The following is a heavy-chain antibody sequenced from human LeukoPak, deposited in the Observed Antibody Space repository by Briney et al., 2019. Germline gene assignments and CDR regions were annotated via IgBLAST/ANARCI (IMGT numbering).Heavy chain of an antibody. Sequence: PSETLSLTCTVSGGSISSYYWGWIRQPPGKGLEWIGYIYYSGSTNYNPSLKSRVTISVDTSKNQFSLKLSSVTAADTAVYYCARLGRRGYYDSSGYWYAFDIWGQGTMVTVSS. CDR1: GGSISSYY. J-gene: IGHJ3*02. CDR2: IYYSGST. V-gene: IGHV4-59*08. CDR3: ARLGRRGYYDSSGYWYAFDI. D-gene: IGHD3-22*01.